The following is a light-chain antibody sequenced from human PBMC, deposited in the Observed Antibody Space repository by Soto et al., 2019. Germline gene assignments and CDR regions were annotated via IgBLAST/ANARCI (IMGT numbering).Light chain of an antibody. V-gene: IGKV3-20*01. CDR3: QQYGSWT. CDR2: GTS. CDR1: QTISSNN. J-gene: IGKJ1*01. Sequence: EIVLTQSPGTLSVSPGERATLSCRASQTISSNNLAWYQQKPGQAPSLLSYGTSSRATGIPDGFSGSGSGTDFTLSISRLEPEDSAIYYCQQYGSWTFGQGTKVEI.